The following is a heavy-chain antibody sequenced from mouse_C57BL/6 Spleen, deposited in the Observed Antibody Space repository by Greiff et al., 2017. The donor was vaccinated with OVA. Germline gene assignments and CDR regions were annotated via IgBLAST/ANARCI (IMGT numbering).Heavy chain of an antibody. CDR1: GFTFTDYY. D-gene: IGHD1-1*01. CDR3: ARYGGYGSRAMDY. J-gene: IGHJ4*01. Sequence: EVKLMESGGGLVQPGGSLSLSCAASGFTFTDYYMSWVRQPPGKALEWLGFIRNKANGYTTEYSASVQGRFTISRDNSQSILYLQMNALRAEDSATYYCARYGGYGSRAMDYWGQGTSVTVSS. V-gene: IGHV7-3*01. CDR2: IRNKANGYTT.